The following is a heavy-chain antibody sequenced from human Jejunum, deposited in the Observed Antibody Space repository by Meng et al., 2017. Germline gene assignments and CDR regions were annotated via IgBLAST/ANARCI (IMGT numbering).Heavy chain of an antibody. V-gene: IGHV4-31*03. CDR3: VARDGYNSPALGY. J-gene: IGHJ4*02. Sequence: QVQLQESGLGLVKPSQTLSLTCTVSGGSLSSGGYYWNWIRQHAGRGLEWIGYIYYTGRTDYNPSLRSRVTISRDTSKNQFSLKVTSVTAADTAMYYCVARDGYNSPALGYWGQGNLVTVSS. CDR2: IYYTGRT. D-gene: IGHD5-24*01. CDR1: GGSLSSGGYY.